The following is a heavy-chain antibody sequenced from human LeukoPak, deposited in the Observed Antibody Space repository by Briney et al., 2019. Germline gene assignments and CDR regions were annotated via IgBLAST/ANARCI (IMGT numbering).Heavy chain of an antibody. CDR2: ISSSGSTI. J-gene: IGHJ4*02. D-gene: IGHD6-13*01. Sequence: GGSLRLSCAASGFTFGDYAMSWIRQAPGKGLEWVSYISSSGSTIYYADSVKGRFTISRDNAKNSLYLQMNSLRAEDTAVYYCARDPDSSSWTFDYWGQGTLVTVSS. V-gene: IGHV3-11*04. CDR1: GFTFGDYA. CDR3: ARDPDSSSWTFDY.